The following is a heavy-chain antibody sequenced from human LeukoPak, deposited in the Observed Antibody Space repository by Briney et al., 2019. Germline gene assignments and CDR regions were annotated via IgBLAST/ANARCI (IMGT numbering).Heavy chain of an antibody. D-gene: IGHD3-10*01. CDR2: IIPILGIA. V-gene: IGHV1-69*02. Sequence: SVKVSCKASGGTFSSYTISWVRQAPGQGLEWMGRIIPILGIANYAQKFQGRVTITADKSTSTAYMELSSLRAEDTAVNYCARGPSTYYGSGSFYFDYWGQGTLVTVSS. CDR3: ARGPSTYYGSGSFYFDY. CDR1: GGTFSSYT. J-gene: IGHJ4*02.